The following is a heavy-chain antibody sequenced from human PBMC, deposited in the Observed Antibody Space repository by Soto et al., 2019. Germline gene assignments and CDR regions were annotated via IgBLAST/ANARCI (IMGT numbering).Heavy chain of an antibody. Sequence: ASVKVYCKASGYSFICYGINWVRQAPGQGLEWMGWINPSDGNRNFAQKFQDRVTMTTDTSSNTAYMELRSLRSDDTAMYYCARGGYYDSSGSRNYHYYGMNVWGQGTTVTVSS. D-gene: IGHD3-22*01. CDR3: ARGGYYDSSGSRNYHYYGMNV. J-gene: IGHJ6*02. CDR2: INPSDGNR. V-gene: IGHV1-18*01. CDR1: GYSFICYG.